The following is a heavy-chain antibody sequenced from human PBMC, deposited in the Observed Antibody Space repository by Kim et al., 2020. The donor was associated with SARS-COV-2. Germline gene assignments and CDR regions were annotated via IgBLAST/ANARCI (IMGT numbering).Heavy chain of an antibody. D-gene: IGHD3-22*01. J-gene: IGHJ4*02. Sequence: DCVKGRFTSSRDNAKNSLYLQRNSLRAEDTSVYYCARAPYYYDSSGYPDYWGQGTLVTVSS. CDR3: ARAPYYYDSSGYPDY. V-gene: IGHV3-7*04.